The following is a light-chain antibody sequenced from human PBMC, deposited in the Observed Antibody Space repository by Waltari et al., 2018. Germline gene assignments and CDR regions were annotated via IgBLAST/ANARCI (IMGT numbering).Light chain of an antibody. CDR2: SND. CDR3: ASWDDSLNGLI. V-gene: IGLV1-44*01. Sequence: QSVLTQPPSASGTPGQRVTISCSGSHSNIGSFTVHWYEHLPGTAPKLLIYSNDQRPSGVPDRFSGSKSGTSASLAITGLHSEDEADYYCASWDDSLNGLIFGAGTKLTVL. J-gene: IGLJ2*01. CDR1: HSNIGSFT.